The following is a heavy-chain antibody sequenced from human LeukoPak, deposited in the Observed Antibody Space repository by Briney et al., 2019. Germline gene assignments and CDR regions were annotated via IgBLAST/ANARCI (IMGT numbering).Heavy chain of an antibody. J-gene: IGHJ4*02. CDR3: ATRWARYCSSTSCQPFDY. CDR1: GYTLTELS. Sequence: GASVKVSCKVSGYTLTELSMHWVRQAPGKGLEWMGGFDPEDGETIYAQKFQGRVTMTEDTSTDTAYMELSSLRSEDTAVYYCATRWARYCSSTSCQPFDYWGQGTLVTVSS. CDR2: FDPEDGET. D-gene: IGHD2-2*01. V-gene: IGHV1-24*01.